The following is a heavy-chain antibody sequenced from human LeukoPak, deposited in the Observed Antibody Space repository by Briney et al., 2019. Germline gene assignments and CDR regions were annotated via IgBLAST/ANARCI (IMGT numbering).Heavy chain of an antibody. Sequence: SETLSLTCTVSGGSISSYYWSWIRQPAGKGLGWIGRIYTSGSTNYNPSLKSRVTMSVDTSKNQFSLKLSSVTAADTAVYYCARDLSPDYYYCMDVWGKGTTVTVSS. CDR2: IYTSGST. CDR3: ARDLSPDYYYCMDV. CDR1: GGSISSYY. J-gene: IGHJ6*03. D-gene: IGHD3-16*02. V-gene: IGHV4-4*07.